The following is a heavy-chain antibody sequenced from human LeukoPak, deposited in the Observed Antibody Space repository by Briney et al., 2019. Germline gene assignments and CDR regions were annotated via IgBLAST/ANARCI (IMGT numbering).Heavy chain of an antibody. D-gene: IGHD3-9*01. Sequence: SETLSLTCAVSGGSISSGGYSWSWIRQPPGKGLEWIGYIYHSGSTYYNPSLKSRVTISVDRSKNQFSLKLSSVTAADTAVYYCARSAEPYYDILTCYFSWFDPWGQGTLVTVSS. CDR3: ARSAEPYYDILTCYFSWFDP. J-gene: IGHJ5*02. V-gene: IGHV4-30-2*01. CDR2: IYHSGST. CDR1: GGSISSGGYS.